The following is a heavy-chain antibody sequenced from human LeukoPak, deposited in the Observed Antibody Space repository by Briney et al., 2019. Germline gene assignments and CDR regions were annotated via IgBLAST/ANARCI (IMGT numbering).Heavy chain of an antibody. V-gene: IGHV5-51*01. CDR2: IYPGDSDT. D-gene: IGHD5-18*01. J-gene: IGHJ3*02. Sequence: GESLKISCKGSGYSFSNYWIAWVRQMPGKGLEWMGIIYPGDSDTRYSLSLQGQVTISADKSISTAYLQWSSLKASDTAMYCCATPYRYNYGYYAFDIWGQGTMVTVSS. CDR1: GYSFSNYW. CDR3: ATPYRYNYGYYAFDI.